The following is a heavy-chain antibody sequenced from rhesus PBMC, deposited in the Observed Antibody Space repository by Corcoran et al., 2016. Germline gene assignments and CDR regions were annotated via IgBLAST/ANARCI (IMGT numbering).Heavy chain of an antibody. CDR2: IYGKIAST. V-gene: IGHV4-143*01. J-gene: IGHJ5-1*01. Sequence: QVQLQESGPGLVKPSETLSLTCTVSGGSISGYSSWSWFRLPPGTGPEWIGGIYGKIASTNYNPSLKSRVTISKYTSKNQFSLRLNSVTAADTAVYYCARPQSHRDNRFDVWGPGVLVTVSS. CDR3: ARPQSHRDNRFDV. CDR1: GGSISGYSS.